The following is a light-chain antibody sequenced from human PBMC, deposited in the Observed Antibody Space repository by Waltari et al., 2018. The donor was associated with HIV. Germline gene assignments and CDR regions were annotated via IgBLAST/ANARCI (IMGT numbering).Light chain of an antibody. J-gene: IGLJ1*01. CDR1: ALPKPF. V-gene: IGLV3-25*03. Sequence: SYELTQPPPVSVSPGQPAQITCSADALPKPFVYWYRQKPGQAPQLVMDRDTERPSGIPERFTGSSSGTSVTLTINGVQAEDEADYYCQSTDISGTFAVFGAGTKVTVL. CDR3: QSTDISGTFAV. CDR2: RDT.